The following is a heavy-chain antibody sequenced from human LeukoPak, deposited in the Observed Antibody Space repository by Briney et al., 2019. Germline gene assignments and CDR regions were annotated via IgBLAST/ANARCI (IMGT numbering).Heavy chain of an antibody. J-gene: IGHJ4*02. D-gene: IGHD1-26*01. V-gene: IGHV3-30*14. CDR2: ISYAGSNK. Sequence: GGSLRLSCAASGFTFSSYAMHWVRQAPGKGLEWVAVISYAGSNKYYADSVKGRFTISRDNSKNTLYLQMNSLRAEDTAVYYCAKSKVGATESWGQGTLVTVSS. CDR1: GFTFSSYA. CDR3: AKSKVGATES.